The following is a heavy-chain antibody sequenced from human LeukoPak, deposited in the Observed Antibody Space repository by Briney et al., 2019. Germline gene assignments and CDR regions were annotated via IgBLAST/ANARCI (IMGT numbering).Heavy chain of an antibody. J-gene: IGHJ5*02. Sequence: PSETLSLTCTVSGGSISSGSYYWSWIRQPAGKGLEWIGRIHTSGNTNYNPSLKSRVTMTVDTSKNQFSLNLTSVTAADTAEYYCAREKNQLGFDPWGQGTLVTVSS. CDR2: IHTSGNT. CDR3: AREKNQLGFDP. CDR1: GGSISSGSYY. D-gene: IGHD6-13*01. V-gene: IGHV4-61*02.